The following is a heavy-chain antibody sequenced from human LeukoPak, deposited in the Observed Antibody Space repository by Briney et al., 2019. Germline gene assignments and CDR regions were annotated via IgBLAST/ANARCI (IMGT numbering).Heavy chain of an antibody. Sequence: GASVKLSCKASGYTFTGYYMHWVRQAPGQGLEWIGWITPNSGGTNYAQKFQGRVTMTRDTSISTAYMELSRLRSDDTAVYYCAREGPPYDFWSGYFPDRWFDPWGQGTLVTVSS. V-gene: IGHV1-2*02. J-gene: IGHJ5*02. CDR2: ITPNSGGT. CDR3: AREGPPYDFWSGYFPDRWFDP. CDR1: GYTFTGYY. D-gene: IGHD3-3*01.